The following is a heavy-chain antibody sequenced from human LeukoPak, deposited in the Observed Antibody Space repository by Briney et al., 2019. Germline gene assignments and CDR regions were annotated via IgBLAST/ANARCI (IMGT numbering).Heavy chain of an antibody. CDR1: GFKFSSYW. CDR2: INTNGDSA. J-gene: IGHJ4*02. V-gene: IGHV3-74*01. D-gene: IGHD6-13*01. Sequence: PGGSLRLSCAVSGFKFSSYWMNWVRQVPGKGLMWVAHINTNGDSANYADSVKGRFTISRDNAKSTLSLQMNSLRAEDTAVYYCARDGEEYSSSWYVHDYWGQGTLVTVSS. CDR3: ARDGEEYSSSWYVHDY.